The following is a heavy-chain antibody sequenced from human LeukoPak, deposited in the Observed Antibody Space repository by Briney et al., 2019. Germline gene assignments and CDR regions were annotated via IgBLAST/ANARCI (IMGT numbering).Heavy chain of an antibody. D-gene: IGHD6-13*01. CDR1: GGSISSSSYY. J-gene: IGHJ4*02. CDR3: ARRKAAAGTGYFDY. CDR2: IYYSGST. Sequence: SETLSLTCTVSGGSISSSSYYWGWIRQPPGKGLEWIGSIYYSGSTYYNPSLKSRVTISVDTSKNQFSLKLSSVTAADTAVYYCARRKAAAGTGYFDYWGREPWSPSPQ. V-gene: IGHV4-39*01.